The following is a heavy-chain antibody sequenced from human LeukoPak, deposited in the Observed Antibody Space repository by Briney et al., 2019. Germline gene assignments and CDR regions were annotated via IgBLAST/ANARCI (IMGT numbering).Heavy chain of an antibody. D-gene: IGHD2/OR15-2a*01. Sequence: GESLQISCKGSGYSFTSYWIGWVRQMPGEGLEWMGIIYPGDSNTRYSPSFQGQVTISADNSITTAYLQWSSLKTSDTAMYYCTKYWGYSGMDVWGQGTTVTVSS. CDR1: GYSFTSYW. CDR3: TKYWGYSGMDV. J-gene: IGHJ6*02. CDR2: IYPGDSNT. V-gene: IGHV5-51*01.